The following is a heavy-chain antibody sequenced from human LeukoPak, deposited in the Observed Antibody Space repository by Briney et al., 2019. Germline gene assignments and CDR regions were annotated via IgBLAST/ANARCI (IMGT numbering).Heavy chain of an antibody. D-gene: IGHD3-3*01. CDR2: TSPSGGTI. CDR1: GFTFSDYY. V-gene: IGHV3-11*01. J-gene: IGHJ3*02. Sequence: GGSLRLSCAASGFTFSDYYMSWIRQAPETGLESLSYTSPSGGTIYYTDSVKGRFTMSRDNAQNALYLEMNSLRAEDTAVYYCAREKKTEWTTGAFDMWGQGTMVIVSS. CDR3: AREKKTEWTTGAFDM.